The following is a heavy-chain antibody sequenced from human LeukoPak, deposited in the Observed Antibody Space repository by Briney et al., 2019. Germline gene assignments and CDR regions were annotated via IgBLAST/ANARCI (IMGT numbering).Heavy chain of an antibody. Sequence: GGSLRLSCAASGFTFSSYAMSWVRQAPGKGLEWVSAISGSGGSTYYADSVKGRFTISRDNSKNTLYLQMNSLRAEDTAVYYCAKGTMIVVVTYSDYWGQGTLVTVSS. J-gene: IGHJ4*02. CDR3: AKGTMIVVVTYSDY. CDR2: ISGSGGST. CDR1: GFTFSSYA. V-gene: IGHV3-23*01. D-gene: IGHD3-22*01.